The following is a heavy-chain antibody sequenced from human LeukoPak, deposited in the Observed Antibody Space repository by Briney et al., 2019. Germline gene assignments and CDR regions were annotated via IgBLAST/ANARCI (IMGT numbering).Heavy chain of an antibody. V-gene: IGHV4-4*07. CDR3: ARDKSYDILTGYYNRAFDI. CDR2: ISTSGST. Sequence: SETLSLTCTVSGGSISSYYWSWIRQPAGKGLEWIGRISTSGSTNYNPSLKSRVTMSVDTSKNQFSLKLSSVTAADTAVYYCARDKSYDILTGYYNRAFDIWGQGTMVTVSS. J-gene: IGHJ3*02. CDR1: GGSISSYY. D-gene: IGHD3-9*01.